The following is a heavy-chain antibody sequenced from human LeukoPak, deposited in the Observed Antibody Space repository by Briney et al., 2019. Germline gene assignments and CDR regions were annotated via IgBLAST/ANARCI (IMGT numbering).Heavy chain of an antibody. CDR1: GYTFSTYG. CDR3: AKSVAPAGLPGENNWFDP. J-gene: IGHJ5*02. D-gene: IGHD2-2*01. Sequence: GASVKVSCKASGYTFSTYGINWVRQAPGHGLEWMGWISAYNGNTNYAPRLQGRVTLTTDTSTGTAFMELRSLRSDDTAVYYCAKSVAPAGLPGENNWFDPWGQGTLVTVSS. V-gene: IGHV1-18*01. CDR2: ISAYNGNT.